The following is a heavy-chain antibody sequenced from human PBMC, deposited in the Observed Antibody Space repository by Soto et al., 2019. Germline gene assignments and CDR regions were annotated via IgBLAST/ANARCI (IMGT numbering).Heavy chain of an antibody. J-gene: IGHJ4*02. D-gene: IGHD6-13*01. CDR2: VYRTGST. CDR3: ARARSATAAAAIFDC. Sequence: QVQLQESGPGLVKPSGTLSLTCAVSGGSISTSNWWSWVRQPPGKGLEWIGEVYRTGSTNYNPSLARRITRSLKQSQTQFSLQLTSVPAAATAVYYCARARSATAAAAIFDCWGQGPLVTLSS. CDR1: GGSISTSNW. V-gene: IGHV4-4*02.